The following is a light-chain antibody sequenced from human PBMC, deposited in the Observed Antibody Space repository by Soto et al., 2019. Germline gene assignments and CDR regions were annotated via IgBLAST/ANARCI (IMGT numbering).Light chain of an antibody. Sequence: QSVLTQPASVSGSPGQSITISCTGTSGDIGSYNRVSWYQQHPGKAPKLIIYEVTDRPSGVSNRFSGSKSGNTASLTISGLQAEDEAEYYCGSYASASLIFGGGTKLTVL. CDR3: GSYASASLI. J-gene: IGLJ2*01. V-gene: IGLV2-14*01. CDR1: SGDIGSYNR. CDR2: EVT.